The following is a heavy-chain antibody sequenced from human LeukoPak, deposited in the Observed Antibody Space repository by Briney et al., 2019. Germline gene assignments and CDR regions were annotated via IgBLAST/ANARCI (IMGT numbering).Heavy chain of an antibody. J-gene: IGHJ4*02. CDR2: ISWNSGDI. CDR3: TKDTRVRRVSVLYYFDS. CDR1: GFTFDDYA. Sequence: GGSLRLSGAASGFTFDDYALHWVRQAPGRGLEWVSGISWNSGDIGYADSVKGRFTISRDNAKNSLYLQMNSLRVEDTALYYCTKDTRVRRVSVLYYFDSWGQGTLVTVSS. V-gene: IGHV3-9*01. D-gene: IGHD1-14*01.